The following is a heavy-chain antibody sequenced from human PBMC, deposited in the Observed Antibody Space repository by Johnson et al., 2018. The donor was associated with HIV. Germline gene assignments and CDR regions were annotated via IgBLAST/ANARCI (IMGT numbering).Heavy chain of an antibody. Sequence: VQLVESGGGVVRPGGSLRLSCAASGFTFDDYGMSWVRQAPGKGLEWVSYISNSGSSVYYADSVKGRFTISRDNAKNSLYLQMNSLRAEDTAVYYCARVQIAARWSDALHFWGQGTKVTVSS. V-gene: IGHV3-48*04. J-gene: IGHJ3*01. CDR3: ARVQIAARWSDALHF. D-gene: IGHD6-6*01. CDR1: GFTFDDYG. CDR2: ISNSGSSV.